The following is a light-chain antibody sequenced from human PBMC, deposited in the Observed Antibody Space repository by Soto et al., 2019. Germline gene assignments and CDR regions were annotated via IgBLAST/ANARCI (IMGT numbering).Light chain of an antibody. V-gene: IGKV1-9*01. CDR3: QQLNSYPHT. J-gene: IGKJ4*01. CDR1: QGISSY. Sequence: IQLTQSPSSLSASVGDRVTITCRASQGISSYLAWYQQKPGKAPKLLIYAASTLQSGFPSRFSGRGSGTDFTLTISSLQPEDFATYYCQQLNSYPHTFGGGTKVEIK. CDR2: AAS.